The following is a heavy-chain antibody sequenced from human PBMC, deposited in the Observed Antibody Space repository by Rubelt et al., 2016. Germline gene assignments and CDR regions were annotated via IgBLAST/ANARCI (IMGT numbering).Heavy chain of an antibody. CDR1: GGTFSSYA. CDR2: IIPILGIA. Sequence: QVQLVQSGAEVKKPGSSVKVSCKASGGTFSSYAISWVRQAPGQGLEWMGRIIPILGIANYAQKFQGRVTITADKSTSTAYMELSSLRSEDTAVYYCARELVPAAPGFYYGMDVWGQGTTVTVSS. CDR3: ARELVPAAPGFYYGMDV. J-gene: IGHJ6*02. D-gene: IGHD2-2*01. V-gene: IGHV1-69*04.